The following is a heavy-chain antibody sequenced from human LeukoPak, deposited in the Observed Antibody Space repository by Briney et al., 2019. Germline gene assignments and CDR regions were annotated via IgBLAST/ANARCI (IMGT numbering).Heavy chain of an antibody. CDR3: ARSSSSGIDY. V-gene: IGHV3-23*01. J-gene: IGHJ4*02. D-gene: IGHD6-19*01. Sequence: GGSLRLSCAASGFSFSSSAMTWVRQAPGKGLEWVSGISGSGGSTYYADSVKGRFTISRDNSKNTLYLQMNSLRAEDTAVYYCARSSSSGIDYWGQGTLVTVSS. CDR2: ISGSGGST. CDR1: GFSFSSSA.